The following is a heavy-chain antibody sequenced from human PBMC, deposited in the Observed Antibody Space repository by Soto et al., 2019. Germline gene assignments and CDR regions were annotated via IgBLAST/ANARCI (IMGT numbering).Heavy chain of an antibody. Sequence: GGSLRLSCAASGFTVSSNYMSWVRQAPGKGLEWVSVIYSGGSTYYADSVKGRFTISRDNSKNTLYLQMNSLRAEDTAVYYCARATGYSSSCDYWGQGTLVTVSS. CDR3: ARATGYSSSCDY. CDR2: IYSGGST. CDR1: GFTVSSNY. V-gene: IGHV3-66*01. J-gene: IGHJ4*02. D-gene: IGHD6-13*01.